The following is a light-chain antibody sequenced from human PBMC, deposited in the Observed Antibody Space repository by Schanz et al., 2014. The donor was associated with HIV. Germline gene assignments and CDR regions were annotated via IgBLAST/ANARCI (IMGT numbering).Light chain of an antibody. Sequence: QSALTQPPSASGSPGQSVTISCTGTGSDIGGYNYVSWYQQHPGKAPKLMIYEVSKRPSGVPDRFSGSKSSNTASLTVSGLQAEDEAYYYCASYAGSNNLVFGGGTKLTVL. CDR1: GSDIGGYNY. CDR2: EVS. V-gene: IGLV2-8*01. CDR3: ASYAGSNNLV. J-gene: IGLJ2*01.